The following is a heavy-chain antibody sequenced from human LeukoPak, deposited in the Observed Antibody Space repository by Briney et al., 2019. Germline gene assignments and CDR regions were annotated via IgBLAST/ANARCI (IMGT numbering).Heavy chain of an antibody. J-gene: IGHJ4*02. V-gene: IGHV3-21*01. CDR3: ARDRADPDYGDYVFAY. Sequence: GGSLRLSCAASGFTFSSYSMNWVRQAPGKGLEGVSSISSSSSYIYYADSLKGRFTISRDNAKNSLYLNIHSLRAEDTAVYYCARDRADPDYGDYVFAYWGQGTLVTVSS. CDR1: GFTFSSYS. D-gene: IGHD4-17*01. CDR2: ISSSSSYI.